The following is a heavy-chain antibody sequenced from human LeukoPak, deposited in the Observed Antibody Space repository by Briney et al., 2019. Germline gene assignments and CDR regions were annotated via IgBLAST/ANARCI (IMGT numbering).Heavy chain of an antibody. CDR1: GFTVSNNY. J-gene: IGHJ3*02. Sequence: GGSLRLSCAASGFTVSNNYMNWVRQAPGKGLEWVSGIYSSSTTDYADSVKGRFTISRDNSKTTLYLQMNSLRAEDTAVYYCARRAEGDAFDIWGQGTMVTVSS. D-gene: IGHD6-19*01. V-gene: IGHV3-66*01. CDR3: ARRAEGDAFDI. CDR2: IYSSSTT.